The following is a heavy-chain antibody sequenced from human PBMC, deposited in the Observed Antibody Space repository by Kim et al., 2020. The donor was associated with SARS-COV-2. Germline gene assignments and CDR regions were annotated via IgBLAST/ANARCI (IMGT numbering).Heavy chain of an antibody. CDR2: ISGSGGST. D-gene: IGHD3-10*01. CDR3: AKGGLGGFGELLLDYYYGMDV. Sequence: GGSLRLSCAASGFTFSSYAMSWVRQAPGKGLEWVSAISGSGGSTYYADSVKGRFTISRDNSKNTLYLQMNSLRAEDTAVYYCAKGGLGGFGELLLDYYYGMDVWGQGTTVTVSS. CDR1: GFTFSSYA. J-gene: IGHJ6*02. V-gene: IGHV3-23*01.